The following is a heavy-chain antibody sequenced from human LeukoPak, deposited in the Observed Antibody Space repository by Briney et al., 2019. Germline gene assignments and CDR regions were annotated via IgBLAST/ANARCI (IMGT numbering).Heavy chain of an antibody. D-gene: IGHD5-24*01. Sequence: GGSLRLSCAASGFTFSSYAMTWVRQAPGKGLEWVSGISGSGGSANYADSVKGRFSISRDNSKSTLYLQMNSLKTEDTAVYYCTVSIDGNGDYWGQGALVTVSS. V-gene: IGHV3-23*01. CDR3: TVSIDGNGDY. J-gene: IGHJ4*02. CDR1: GFTFSSYA. CDR2: ISGSGGSA.